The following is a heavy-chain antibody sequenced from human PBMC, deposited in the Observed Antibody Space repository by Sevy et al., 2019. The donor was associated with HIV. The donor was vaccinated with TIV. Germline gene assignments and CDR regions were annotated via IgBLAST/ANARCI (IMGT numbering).Heavy chain of an antibody. D-gene: IGHD4-4*01. J-gene: IGHJ6*02. V-gene: IGHV3-11*01. Sequence: GGCLRLSCAASGFTFSDYYMSWIRQAPGKGLEWVSYISSSGSTIYYADSVKGRFTISRDNAKNSLYLQMNSLRAEDTAVYYCARDHKFYSNSHEGGYYGMDVWGQGTTVTVSS. CDR2: ISSSGSTI. CDR3: ARDHKFYSNSHEGGYYGMDV. CDR1: GFTFSDYY.